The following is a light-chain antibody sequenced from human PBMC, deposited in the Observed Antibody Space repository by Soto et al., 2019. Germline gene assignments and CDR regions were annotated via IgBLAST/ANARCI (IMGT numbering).Light chain of an antibody. J-gene: IGKJ5*01. CDR3: QQYGGSPIT. V-gene: IGKV3-20*01. Sequence: EIVLTQSPATLSLSPGERATLSCRASQTVSSYLLWYQHKPGQAPTLLMSGASNRASGVPVRFSGSGSGTDFTLTITRLEPEDFALYYCQQYGGSPITFGLGTRLEIK. CDR1: QTVSSY. CDR2: GAS.